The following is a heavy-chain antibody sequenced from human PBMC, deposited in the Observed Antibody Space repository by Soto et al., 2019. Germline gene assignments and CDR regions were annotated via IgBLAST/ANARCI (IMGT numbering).Heavy chain of an antibody. Sequence: QVQLVQSGAEVKNPGASVKVSCKTSGYTFTKYGVGWVRQAPGQGLEWMGWISSSSGNANYAEKVQGRITLTTDTSTSTAYIELRSLRSDDTAVYCAREMAGLGGEYDYWGQGTLVTVSS. J-gene: IGHJ4*02. CDR3: AREMAGLGGEYDY. V-gene: IGHV1-18*01. CDR2: ISSSSGNA. CDR1: GYTFTKYG. D-gene: IGHD3-16*01.